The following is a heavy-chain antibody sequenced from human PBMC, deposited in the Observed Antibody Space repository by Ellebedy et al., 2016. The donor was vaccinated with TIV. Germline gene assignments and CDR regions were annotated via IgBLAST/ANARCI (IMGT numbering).Heavy chain of an antibody. V-gene: IGHV3-43*01. D-gene: IGHD2-2*01. J-gene: IGHJ4*02. Sequence: GESLKISCAASGFTFDDYTMHWVRQAPGKGLEWVSLISWDGGSTYSADSVKGRFTISRDNSKNSLYLQMNSLRTEDTALYYCAKDIGYCSSTSCKFGYFDYWGQGTLVTVSS. CDR2: ISWDGGST. CDR1: GFTFDDYT. CDR3: AKDIGYCSSTSCKFGYFDY.